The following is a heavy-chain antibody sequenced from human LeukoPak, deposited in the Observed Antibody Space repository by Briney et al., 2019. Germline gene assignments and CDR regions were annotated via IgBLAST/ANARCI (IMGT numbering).Heavy chain of an antibody. Sequence: SETLSLTCTASGGSINSDYWSWIRQPPGKGLEWIGYIYYIGGTNYNPSLKSRVTISLDTSKNQFSLNLRSVTAADTAVYYCARRSNYMDVWGKGTTVTVSS. CDR2: IYYIGGT. CDR3: ARRSNYMDV. J-gene: IGHJ6*03. CDR1: GGSINSDY. V-gene: IGHV4-59*08. D-gene: IGHD4-11*01.